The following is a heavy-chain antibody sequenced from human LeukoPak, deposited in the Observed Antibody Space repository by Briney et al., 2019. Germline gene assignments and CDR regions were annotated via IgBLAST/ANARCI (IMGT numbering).Heavy chain of an antibody. V-gene: IGHV4-39*01. CDR2: IHFTGTT. CDR1: GGSIRSNTNFWGWNSSNY. Sequence: SETLSLTCTVSGGSIRSNTNFWGWNSSNYWGWIRQPPGKGLEWISSIHFTGTTYYNPSLQSRLTISVDASNNQFSLKMTSVTATDTALYYCARQRDTASVGAFDIWGRGTMVTVSS. D-gene: IGHD5-18*01. CDR3: ARQRDTASVGAFDI. J-gene: IGHJ3*02.